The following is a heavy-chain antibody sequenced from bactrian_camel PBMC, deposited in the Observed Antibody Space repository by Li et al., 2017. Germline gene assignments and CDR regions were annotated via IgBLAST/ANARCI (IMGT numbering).Heavy chain of an antibody. V-gene: IGHV3S55*01. D-gene: IGHD5*01. J-gene: IGHJ4*01. CDR1: AFNIGAC. Sequence: HVQLVESGGDSVQAGGSLRLSCKVTAFNIGACMAWVRQAPGKERESIASIRSDGIAVYAASVKGRFIISRESAKSTHHLQMNNLKPEDTAVYYCAYDLPRYCDLKVRTTRTRKYGQGTQVTVS. CDR2: IRSDGIA.